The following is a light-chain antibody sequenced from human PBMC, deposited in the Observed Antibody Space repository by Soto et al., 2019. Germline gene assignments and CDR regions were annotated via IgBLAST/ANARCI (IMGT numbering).Light chain of an antibody. J-gene: IGKJ3*01. CDR1: QNVGVY. CDR2: QTS. CDR3: QQYYIYPPA. V-gene: IGKV1-5*03. Sequence: DIQMTQSPSTLSESVGDRVTFTCRASQNVGVYLAWYQQKPGKAPKLLIYQTSSLEYGVPSRFSGSGSETEVTLAISSLQPEDFSTYYCQQYYIYPPAFGLGTKVEIK.